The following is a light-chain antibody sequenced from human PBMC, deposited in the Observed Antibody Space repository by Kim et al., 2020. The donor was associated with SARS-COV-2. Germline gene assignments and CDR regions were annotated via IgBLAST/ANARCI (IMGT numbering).Light chain of an antibody. J-gene: IGKJ4*01. CDR1: QSVSSD. CDR3: QQYNNWPPLT. Sequence: SPGERVTLSCGASQSVSSDLAWYQQTPGQAPRLLIYDASTRATDIPARFSGSGSGTEFTLTISSLQSEDFAVYYCQQYNNWPPLTFAGGTKVDIK. V-gene: IGKV3-15*01. CDR2: DAS.